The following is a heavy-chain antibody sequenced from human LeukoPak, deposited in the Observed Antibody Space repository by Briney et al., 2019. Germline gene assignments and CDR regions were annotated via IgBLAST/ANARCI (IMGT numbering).Heavy chain of an antibody. CDR3: AKPLGSYYFDY. J-gene: IGHJ4*02. CDR1: GFTFSSYW. D-gene: IGHD1-26*01. Sequence: GGSLRLSCAASGFTFSSYWILWVRQAPGKGLEWVASIKQDGSEKYYVDTMKGRFTISRDNSKNTLYLQMNSLRAEDTAVYYCAKPLGSYYFDYWGQGTLVTVSS. CDR2: IKQDGSEK. V-gene: IGHV3-7*03.